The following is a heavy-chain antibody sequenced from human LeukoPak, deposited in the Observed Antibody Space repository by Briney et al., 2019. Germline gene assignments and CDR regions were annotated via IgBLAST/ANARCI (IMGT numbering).Heavy chain of an antibody. CDR2: ISGSGGST. CDR3: AKESEITGYSSGWPTNWFDP. D-gene: IGHD6-19*01. V-gene: IGHV3-23*01. Sequence: GGSLRLSCAASGFTFSSYAMSWVRHAPGKGLEWVSAISGSGGSTYYADSVKGRFTISRDNSKNTLYLQMNSLRAEDTAVYYCAKESEITGYSSGWPTNWFDPWGQGTLVTVSS. J-gene: IGHJ5*02. CDR1: GFTFSSYA.